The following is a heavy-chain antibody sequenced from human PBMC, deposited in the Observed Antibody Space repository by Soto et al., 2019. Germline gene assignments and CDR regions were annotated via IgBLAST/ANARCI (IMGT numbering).Heavy chain of an antibody. J-gene: IGHJ6*02. Sequence: GGSLRLSCAASGFTFSIYGMHWVRQAPGKGLEWVAVISYDGSNKYYADSVKGRFTISRDNSKNTLYLQMNSLRAEDTAVYYCAKDLTRGSYGYYGMDVWGQGTTVTVSS. CDR2: ISYDGSNK. D-gene: IGHD1-26*01. CDR3: AKDLTRGSYGYYGMDV. CDR1: GFTFSIYG. V-gene: IGHV3-30*18.